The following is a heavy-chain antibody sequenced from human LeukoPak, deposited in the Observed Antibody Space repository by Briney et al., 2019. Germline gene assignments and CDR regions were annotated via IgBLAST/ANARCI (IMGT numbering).Heavy chain of an antibody. CDR3: ARGFYYDSSGYSSPFDY. D-gene: IGHD3-22*01. CDR1: GFTFSSYG. J-gene: IGHJ4*02. CDR2: IWYDGSNK. V-gene: IGHV3-33*01. Sequence: GRSLRLSCAASGFTFSSYGMHWVRQAPGKGLEWVAVIWYDGSNKYYADSVKGRFTISRDNSKNTLYLQMNSLRAEDTAVYYCARGFYYDSSGYSSPFDYWGQGTLVTVSS.